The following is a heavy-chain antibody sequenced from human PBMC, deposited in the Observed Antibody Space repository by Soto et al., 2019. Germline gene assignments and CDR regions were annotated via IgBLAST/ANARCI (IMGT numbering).Heavy chain of an antibody. D-gene: IGHD1-1*01. CDR1: GFTFSSYA. J-gene: IGHJ4*02. V-gene: IGHV3-23*01. Sequence: WSLRLSCAASGFTFSSYAMSWVRQAPGKGLEWVSSISGSGGGTYYADSVKGRFTFSRDNSKNTLYLQMNSLRAEDTAVYYCAKFGMATTKRSPPYYIDYWGQGALVTVSS. CDR3: AKFGMATTKRSPPYYIDY. CDR2: ISGSGGGT.